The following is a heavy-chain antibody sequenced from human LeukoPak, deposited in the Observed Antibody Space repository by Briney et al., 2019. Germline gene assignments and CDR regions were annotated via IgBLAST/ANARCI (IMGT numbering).Heavy chain of an antibody. D-gene: IGHD3-10*01. CDR3: ARGSYGSGSYYTYYFDY. V-gene: IGHV3-48*03. CDR2: ICSSGSTI. Sequence: GGSLRPSCAASGFTFSSYEMNWVRQAPGKGLEWVSYICSSGSTIYYADSVKGRFTISRDNAKNSLYLQMNSLRAEDTAVYYCARGSYGSGSYYTYYFDYWGQGTLVTVSS. J-gene: IGHJ4*02. CDR1: GFTFSSYE.